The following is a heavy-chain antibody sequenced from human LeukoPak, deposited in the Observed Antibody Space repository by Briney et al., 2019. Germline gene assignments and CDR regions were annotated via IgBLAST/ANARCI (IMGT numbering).Heavy chain of an antibody. Sequence: QAGRSLRLSCAASGFTFSSYGMHWVRQAPGKGLEWVAVIWYDGSNKYYADSVKGRFTISRGNSKNTLYLQMNSLRAEDTAVYYCAKDQGGYFDYWGQGTLVTVSS. V-gene: IGHV3-33*06. D-gene: IGHD3-16*01. CDR1: GFTFSSYG. CDR3: AKDQGGYFDY. CDR2: IWYDGSNK. J-gene: IGHJ4*02.